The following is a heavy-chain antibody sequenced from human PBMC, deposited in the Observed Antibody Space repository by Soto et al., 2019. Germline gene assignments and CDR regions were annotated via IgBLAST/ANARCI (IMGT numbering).Heavy chain of an antibody. V-gene: IGHV3-21*01. Sequence: GGSLRLSCAASGFTFSSYSMNWVRQAPGKGLEWVSSISSSSSYIYYADSVKGRFTISRDNAKNSLYLQMNSLRAEDTAVYYCARTPDLYDSSGYHFDYWGQGTLVTVSS. D-gene: IGHD3-22*01. CDR1: GFTFSSYS. CDR3: ARTPDLYDSSGYHFDY. J-gene: IGHJ4*02. CDR2: ISSSSSYI.